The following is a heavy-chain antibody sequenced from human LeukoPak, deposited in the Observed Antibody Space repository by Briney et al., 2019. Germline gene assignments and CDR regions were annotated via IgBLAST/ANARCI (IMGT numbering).Heavy chain of an antibody. CDR1: GFIFSSYA. CDR2: ISYDGSYK. V-gene: IGHV3-30*04. D-gene: IGHD3-3*01. Sequence: GGSLRLSCAASGFIFSSYAMHWVRQAPGKGLEWVAVISYDGSYKYYADSVNGRFTISRDNSKNTLYLQMISLRAEDTAVYYCATDLTTYPEGHFDYWGQGTLLTVSS. CDR3: ATDLTTYPEGHFDY. J-gene: IGHJ4*02.